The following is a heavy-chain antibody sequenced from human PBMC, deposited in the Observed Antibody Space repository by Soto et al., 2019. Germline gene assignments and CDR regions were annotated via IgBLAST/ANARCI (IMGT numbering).Heavy chain of an antibody. CDR1: GGSISDNDDY. CDR2: IYTSGGT. V-gene: IGHV4-30-4*01. CDR3: ARGEVRGAFDI. D-gene: IGHD3-10*01. Sequence: QVQLQESGPGLVRPSQTLSLTCTLSGGSISDNDDYWTWIRQSPGVGLEWLGYIYTSGGTSYNPSIKSRLSISADTSSYRFSLKLTFVTAADTAVYFCARGEVRGAFDIWGPGTKVHVSS. J-gene: IGHJ3*02.